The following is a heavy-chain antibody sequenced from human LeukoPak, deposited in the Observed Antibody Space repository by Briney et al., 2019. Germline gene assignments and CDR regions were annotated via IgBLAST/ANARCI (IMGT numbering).Heavy chain of an antibody. CDR1: GYTFTGYH. D-gene: IGHD1-7*01. CDR2: INPNSGGT. CDR3: ARDRTNSYYYYGMDV. Sequence: ASVKVSCKASGYTFTGYHMHWVRQAPGQGLEWMGWINPNSGGTNYAQKFQGWVTMTRDTSISTAYMELSRLRSDDTAVYYCARDRTNSYYYYGMDVWGQGTTVTVSS. J-gene: IGHJ6*02. V-gene: IGHV1-2*04.